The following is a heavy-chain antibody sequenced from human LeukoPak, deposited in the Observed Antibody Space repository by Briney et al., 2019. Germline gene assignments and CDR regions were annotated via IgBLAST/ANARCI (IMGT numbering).Heavy chain of an antibody. Sequence: GGSLRLSCAASGFTVSSNYMSWIRQAPGKGLEWVSLIYSGGSTYYADSVKGRFTISRDNSKNMLYLQMNSLRAEDTAVYYCASVTMVRGPHFDYWGQGTLVTVSP. V-gene: IGHV3-66*01. J-gene: IGHJ4*02. CDR3: ASVTMVRGPHFDY. CDR2: IYSGGST. CDR1: GFTVSSNY. D-gene: IGHD3-10*01.